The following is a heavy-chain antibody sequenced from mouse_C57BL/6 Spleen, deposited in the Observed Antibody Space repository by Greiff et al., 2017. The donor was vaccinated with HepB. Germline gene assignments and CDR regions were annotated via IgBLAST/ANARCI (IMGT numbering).Heavy chain of an antibody. J-gene: IGHJ3*01. Sequence: EVQLVESGEGLVKPGGSLKLSCAASGFTFSSYAMSWVRQTPEKRLEWVAYISSGGDYIYYADTVKGRFPISRDNARNTLDLQMSSLKSEDTAMYYCTRDHYYGSSYVPRFAYWGQGTLVTVSA. CDR2: ISSGGDYI. V-gene: IGHV5-9-1*02. CDR1: GFTFSSYA. D-gene: IGHD1-1*01. CDR3: TRDHYYGSSYVPRFAY.